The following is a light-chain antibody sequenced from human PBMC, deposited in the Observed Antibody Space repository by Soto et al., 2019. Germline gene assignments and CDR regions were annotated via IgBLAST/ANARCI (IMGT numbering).Light chain of an antibody. Sequence: EIVLTQSPATLSLSPGERATLSCRASQSINXXLAWYRQKPGQAPRLLIYDASNRATGIPARFSGSGSGTDFTLTISSLEPEDFGVYYCQQRSNWPPVTFGGGTKVEIK. V-gene: IGKV3-11*01. CDR2: DAS. J-gene: IGKJ4*01. CDR3: QQRSNWPPVT. CDR1: QSINXX.